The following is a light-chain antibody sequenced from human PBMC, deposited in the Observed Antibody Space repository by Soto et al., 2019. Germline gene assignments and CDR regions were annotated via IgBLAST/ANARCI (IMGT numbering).Light chain of an antibody. Sequence: DIQMTQSPSTLSASIGDRVTTTCRASQSISGWLAWYQQKPGKAPMLLISDVSSLESGVPSRFSGSGSGTEFTLTISSLQPDDFAVYYCQQYHDYWTFGPGTKVDIK. J-gene: IGKJ1*01. V-gene: IGKV1-5*01. CDR2: DVS. CDR1: QSISGW. CDR3: QQYHDYWT.